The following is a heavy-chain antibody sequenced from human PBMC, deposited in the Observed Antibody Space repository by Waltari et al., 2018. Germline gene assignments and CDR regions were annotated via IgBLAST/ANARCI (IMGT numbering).Heavy chain of an antibody. V-gene: IGHV3-7*01. CDR1: VFTFTNYW. Sequence: EVQLVESGVGLVQPGGSLGLSCSVSVFTFTNYWMSWVRRAPGKGLEWVANIKQDGSEKYYVDSVKGRFTISRDNAKNSLYLQMNSLGADDTAVYYCAIGGADSSWYWRDWGQGTLVTVSS. J-gene: IGHJ4*02. D-gene: IGHD6-13*01. CDR2: IKQDGSEK. CDR3: AIGGADSSWYWRD.